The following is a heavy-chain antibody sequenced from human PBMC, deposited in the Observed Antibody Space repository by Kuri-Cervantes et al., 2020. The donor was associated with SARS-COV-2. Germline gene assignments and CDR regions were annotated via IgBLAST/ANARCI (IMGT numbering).Heavy chain of an antibody. Sequence: GESLKISCTASEFPFSSFPIYWVRQAPGKGLQWLAIFSSDGNNLHYIDSVKGRFSISRDNSRNTLYLQMNSLRVDDTGVYFCARVDRRVVGERDYGLDVWGQGTAVTVSS. J-gene: IGHJ6*02. D-gene: IGHD2-21*01. CDR2: FSSDGNNL. V-gene: IGHV3-30*04. CDR1: EFPFSSFP. CDR3: ARVDRRVVGERDYGLDV.